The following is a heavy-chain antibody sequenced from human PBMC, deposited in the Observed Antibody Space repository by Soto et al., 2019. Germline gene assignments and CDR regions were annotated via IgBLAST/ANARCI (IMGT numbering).Heavy chain of an antibody. V-gene: IGHV4-39*07. CDR1: GGSISSSSYY. CDR2: IYYSGST. D-gene: IGHD3-16*01. J-gene: IGHJ4*02. Sequence: SETLSLTCTVSGGSISSSSYYWGWIRQPPGKGLEWIGCIYYSGSTYYNPSLKSRVTISVDTSKNLFSLKLSSVTAADTAVYYCARVGGVAGIDYWGQGTLVTVSS. CDR3: ARVGGVAGIDY.